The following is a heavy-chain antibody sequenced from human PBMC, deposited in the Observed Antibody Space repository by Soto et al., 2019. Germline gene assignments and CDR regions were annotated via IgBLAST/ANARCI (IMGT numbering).Heavy chain of an antibody. CDR2: FDPEDGET. D-gene: IGHD2-15*01. CDR1: GYTFINYA. J-gene: IGHJ6*02. V-gene: IGHV1-24*01. CDR3: ALQLYCSGGSCYSVYGMDV. Sequence: ASVKVSCKASGYTFINYAMYWVRQAPGQRLEWMGGFDPEDGETIYAQKFQGRVTMTEDTSTDTAYMELSSLRSEDTAVYYCALQLYCSGGSCYSVYGMDVWGQGTTVTVSS.